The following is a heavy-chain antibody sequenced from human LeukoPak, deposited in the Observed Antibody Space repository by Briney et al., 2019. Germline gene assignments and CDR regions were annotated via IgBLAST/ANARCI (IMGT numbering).Heavy chain of an antibody. D-gene: IGHD3-22*01. CDR1: GGSMSSYY. J-gene: IGHJ4*02. CDR2: IYYSGST. Sequence: PSETLSLTCIVSGGSMSSYYWNWIRQPPGKGLEWIGYIYYSGSTNYNPSFKSRVTISVDTSKNQFSLKLSSVTAADTAVYYCARPLGYDSSGRMSDYWGQGTLVTVSS. V-gene: IGHV4-59*01. CDR3: ARPLGYDSSGRMSDY.